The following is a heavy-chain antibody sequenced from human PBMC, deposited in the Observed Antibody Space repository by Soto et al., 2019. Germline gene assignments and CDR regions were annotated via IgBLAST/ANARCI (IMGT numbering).Heavy chain of an antibody. CDR3: ARDVAAADQYYYYGMDV. D-gene: IGHD6-13*01. J-gene: IGHJ6*02. Sequence: ASVKVSCKASGYTFTGYYMHWVRQAPGQGLEWMGWINPNSGGTNYAQKFQGWVTMTRDTSISTAYMELSRLGSDDTAVYYCARDVAAADQYYYYGMDVWGQGTTVTVSS. CDR1: GYTFTGYY. V-gene: IGHV1-2*04. CDR2: INPNSGGT.